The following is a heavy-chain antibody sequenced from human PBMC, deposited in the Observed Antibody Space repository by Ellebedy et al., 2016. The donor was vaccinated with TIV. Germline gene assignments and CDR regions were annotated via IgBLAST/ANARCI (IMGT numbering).Heavy chain of an antibody. Sequence: GESLKISXVTSGFTFSGRAMHWVRQAPGKGLEWVALISYDGRNEEYADSVKGRFTISRDNSGNTLYLQMNSLRAEDTAVYYCAKARGSSVIDYNYFGMDVWGQGTTVTVSS. CDR2: ISYDGRNE. V-gene: IGHV3-33*05. J-gene: IGHJ6*02. D-gene: IGHD2-21*01. CDR1: GFTFSGRA. CDR3: AKARGSSVIDYNYFGMDV.